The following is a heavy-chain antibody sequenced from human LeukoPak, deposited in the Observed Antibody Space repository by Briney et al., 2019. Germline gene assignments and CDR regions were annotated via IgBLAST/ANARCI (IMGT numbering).Heavy chain of an antibody. J-gene: IGHJ5*02. CDR2: ISAYNGNT. Sequence: ASEKVSCKASGYTFTSYGINWVRQAPGQGLEGMGWISAYNGNTKYAQKFQGRVTMTTDTSTSTAYMELRSLRSDDTAVYYCARDGSGSYDNWFDPWGQGTLVTVSS. D-gene: IGHD3-10*01. V-gene: IGHV1-18*01. CDR1: GYTFTSYG. CDR3: ARDGSGSYDNWFDP.